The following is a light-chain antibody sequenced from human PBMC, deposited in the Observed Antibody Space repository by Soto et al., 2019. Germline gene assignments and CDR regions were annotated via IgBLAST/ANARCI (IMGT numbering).Light chain of an antibody. CDR2: DAS. J-gene: IGKJ1*01. CDR1: QSISNW. V-gene: IGKV1-5*01. CDR3: LQYNGYYRT. Sequence: DIQMTQSPSTLPASVGDRVTITCRASQSISNWLAWYQQKPGKAPNLLIYDASTLHSGVPSRFSGSGSGTTFTLTISSLQSDDFATYYCLQYNGYYRTFGQGTKVDIK.